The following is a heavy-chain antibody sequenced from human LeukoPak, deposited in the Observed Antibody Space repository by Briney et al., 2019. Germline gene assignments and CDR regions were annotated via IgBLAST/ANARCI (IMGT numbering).Heavy chain of an antibody. V-gene: IGHV1-3*01. CDR2: INAGNGNT. Sequence: ASVKVSCKASGYTFTSYAMHWVRQAPGQRLEWMGWINAGNGNTKYSQKFQGRVTITRDTSASTAYMGLSSLRSEDTAVYYCARDRDYYDSSGYDYWGQGTLVTVSS. J-gene: IGHJ4*02. CDR1: GYTFTSYA. CDR3: ARDRDYYDSSGYDY. D-gene: IGHD3-22*01.